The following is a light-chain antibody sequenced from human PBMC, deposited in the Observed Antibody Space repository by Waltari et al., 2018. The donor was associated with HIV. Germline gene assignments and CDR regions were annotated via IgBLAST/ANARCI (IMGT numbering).Light chain of an antibody. CDR1: SSDVGAYNF. CDR3: SSYTSSNAYVV. V-gene: IGLV2-14*01. Sequence: QSALTQPASVSGSPGQSITLFCTGTSSDVGAYNFVSWYQQYPAKAPKLMIYEVSNRPSGVSDRFSGSKSDNAASLTISGLQAEDEADYYCSSYTSSNAYVVFGGGTKLTVL. J-gene: IGLJ2*01. CDR2: EVS.